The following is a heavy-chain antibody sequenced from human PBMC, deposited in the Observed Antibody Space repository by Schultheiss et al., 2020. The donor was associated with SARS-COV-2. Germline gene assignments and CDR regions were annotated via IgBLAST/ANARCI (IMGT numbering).Heavy chain of an antibody. D-gene: IGHD6-19*01. J-gene: IGHJ1*01. CDR1: GYTFTSYA. CDR2: INAGNGNT. V-gene: IGHV1-3*01. Sequence: ASVKVSCKASGYTFTSYAIHWVRQAPGQRLEWMGWINAGNGNTRYSQKFQGRVTITADESTSTAYMELSSLRSEDTAVYYCARDRSSDLQHWGQGTLVTVSS. CDR3: ARDRSSDLQH.